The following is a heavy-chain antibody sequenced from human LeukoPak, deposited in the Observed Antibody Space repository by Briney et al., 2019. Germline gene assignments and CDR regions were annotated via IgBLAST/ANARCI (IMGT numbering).Heavy chain of an antibody. CDR3: ARSYGSGSYINWFDP. J-gene: IGHJ5*02. CDR1: GGSFSGYY. V-gene: IGHV4-34*01. Sequence: PSETLSLTCAVYGGSFSGYYWSWIRQPPGKGLEWIGEINHSGSTNYNPSLKSRVTISVDTSKNQFSLKLSSVTAADTAVYYCARSYGSGSYINWFDPWGQGTLVTVSS. D-gene: IGHD3-10*01. CDR2: INHSGST.